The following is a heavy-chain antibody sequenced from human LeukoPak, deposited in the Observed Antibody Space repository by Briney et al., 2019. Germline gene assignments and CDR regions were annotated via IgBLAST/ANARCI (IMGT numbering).Heavy chain of an antibody. D-gene: IGHD6-13*01. CDR3: ARDQSGGAAAEFDY. CDR1: GGTFSSYT. J-gene: IGHJ4*02. CDR2: SIPILGIA. Sequence: SVKVSRKASGGTFSSYTISWVRQAPGQGLEWMGRSIPILGIANYAQKFQGRVTITADKSTSTAYMELSSLRSEDTAVYYCARDQSGGAAAEFDYWGQGTLVTVSS. V-gene: IGHV1-69*04.